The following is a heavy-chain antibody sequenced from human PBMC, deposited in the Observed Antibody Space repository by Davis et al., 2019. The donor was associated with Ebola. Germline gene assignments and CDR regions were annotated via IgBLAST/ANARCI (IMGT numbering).Heavy chain of an antibody. CDR1: GGSISSSTYY. CDR3: ATSPGYSSGWGGGMRFDP. V-gene: IGHV4-39*01. CDR2: IYYRGST. J-gene: IGHJ5*02. D-gene: IGHD6-19*01. Sequence: MPSETLSLTCTVSGGSISSSTYYWGWVRQPPGKGLEWIGSIYYRGSTYYNPSLKSRVTISVDTSKNQFSLKSTSVTAADTAVYHCATSPGYSSGWGGGMRFDPWGQGILVTVSS.